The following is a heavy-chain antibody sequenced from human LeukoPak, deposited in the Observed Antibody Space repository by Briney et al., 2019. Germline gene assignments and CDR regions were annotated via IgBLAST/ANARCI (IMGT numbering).Heavy chain of an antibody. CDR3: ARAAERDSRPRYDSHVPYDY. V-gene: IGHV3-21*01. Sequence: GGSLRLSCAASGFTFSSYSMNWVRQAPGKGLEWVSSISSSSSYIYYADSVKGRFTISRDNAKNSLYLQMNSLRAEDTAVYYCARAAERDSRPRYDSHVPYDYWGQGTLVTVSS. J-gene: IGHJ4*02. CDR1: GFTFSSYS. D-gene: IGHD3-22*01. CDR2: ISSSSSYI.